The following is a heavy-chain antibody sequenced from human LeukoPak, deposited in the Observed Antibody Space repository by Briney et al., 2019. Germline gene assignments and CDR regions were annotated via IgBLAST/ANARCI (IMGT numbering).Heavy chain of an antibody. J-gene: IGHJ5*02. CDR1: GGSIFSGDYY. CDR2: IYYNGIT. Sequence: PSETLSLTCTVSGGSIFSGDYYWNWLRQPPGKGLEWIGYIYYNGITYYNPSLESRVTISVDTSKNQFSLKLSSVTAADTAVYYCAREDYNDGAGYLDHSGQGTLVPVSS. V-gene: IGHV4-30-4*01. CDR3: AREDYNDGAGYLDH. D-gene: IGHD3-22*01.